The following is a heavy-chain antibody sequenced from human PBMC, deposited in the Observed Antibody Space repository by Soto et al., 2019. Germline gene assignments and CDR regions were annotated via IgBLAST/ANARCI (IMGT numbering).Heavy chain of an antibody. D-gene: IGHD3-22*01. CDR1: GGSISSYY. V-gene: IGHV4-4*07. CDR2: IYTSGST. J-gene: IGHJ4*02. Sequence: PSETLSLTCTVSGGSISSYYWSWIRQPAGKGLEWIGRIYTSGSTNYNPSLKSRVTMSVDTSKNQFSLKLSSVTAADTAVYYCARGYYDSSGYYYEPLFDYWGQGTLVTVSS. CDR3: ARGYYDSSGYYYEPLFDY.